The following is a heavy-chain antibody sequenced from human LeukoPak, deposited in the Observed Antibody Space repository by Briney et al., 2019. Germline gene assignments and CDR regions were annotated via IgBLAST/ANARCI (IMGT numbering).Heavy chain of an antibody. D-gene: IGHD3-10*01. J-gene: IGHJ5*02. V-gene: IGHV1-2*02. CDR1: GYSFADYY. CDR2: INPNSGGT. Sequence: ASVKVSCKASGYSFADYYMHWVRQAPGQGLGWMGWINPNSGGTRSAQKFQGRVTMTRDTSISTAYMELSSLRYDDTAVYYCASNILVRDIINWFDPWGQGTQVTVSS. CDR3: ASNILVRDIINWFDP.